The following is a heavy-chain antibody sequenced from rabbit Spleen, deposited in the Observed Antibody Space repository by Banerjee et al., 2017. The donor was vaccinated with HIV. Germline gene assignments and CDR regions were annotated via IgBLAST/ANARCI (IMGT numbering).Heavy chain of an antibody. Sequence: QSLEESGGGLVQPEGSLTLTCTASGFSFSSRYYMCWVRQAPGKGLEWIACIYAGSSGSTYYASWAKGRFTISKTSSTTVTLQMTSLTAADTATYFCARDTGSSFSSYDMDLWGPGTLVTVS. CDR2: IYAGSSGST. D-gene: IGHD8-1*01. J-gene: IGHJ6*01. V-gene: IGHV1S40*01. CDR1: GFSFSSRYY. CDR3: ARDTGSSFSSYDMDL.